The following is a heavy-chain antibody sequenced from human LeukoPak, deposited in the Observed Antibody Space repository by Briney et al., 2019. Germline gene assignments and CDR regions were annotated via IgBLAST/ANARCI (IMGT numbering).Heavy chain of an antibody. D-gene: IGHD3-10*01. Sequence: GESLKISCKGSGYSFTSYWIGWVRQMPGKGLEWMGIIYPGDSDTRYSPSFQGQVTISADKSISTAYLQWSSLKASDTAMYYCARLFSYLGFFSRTYYYYYMDVWGKGTTVTVSS. CDR1: GYSFTSYW. V-gene: IGHV5-51*01. CDR3: ARLFSYLGFFSRTYYYYYMDV. CDR2: IYPGDSDT. J-gene: IGHJ6*03.